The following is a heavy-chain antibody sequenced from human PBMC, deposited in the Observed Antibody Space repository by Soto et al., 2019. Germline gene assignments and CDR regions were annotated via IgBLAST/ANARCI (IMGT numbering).Heavy chain of an antibody. CDR2: INPNSGGT. V-gene: IGHV1-2*02. D-gene: IGHD3-16*01. Sequence: ASVKVSCKASGYTFTGYYMHWVRQAPGQGLEWMGWINPNSGGTNYAQKFQGRVTMTRDTSISTAYMELSRLRSDDTAVYYCARDYDYVWGSPGTYFDYWGQEPWSPSPQ. CDR1: GYTFTGYY. J-gene: IGHJ4*01. CDR3: ARDYDYVWGSPGTYFDY.